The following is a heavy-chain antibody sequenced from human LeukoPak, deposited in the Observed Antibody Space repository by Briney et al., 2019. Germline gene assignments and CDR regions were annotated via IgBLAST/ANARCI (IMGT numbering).Heavy chain of an antibody. CDR3: AKDKGNYRGFDY. CDR2: IRYDMINK. V-gene: IGHV3-30*02. CDR1: GFTFSNYG. Sequence: PGGSLRLSCAASGFTFSNYGMHWVRQAPGKGLEWVAFIRYDMINKYYADSVKGRFTISRDNFKNTLYLQMNSLRPDDTAVYYCAKDKGNYRGFDYWGQGTPVTVSS. D-gene: IGHD4-11*01. J-gene: IGHJ4*02.